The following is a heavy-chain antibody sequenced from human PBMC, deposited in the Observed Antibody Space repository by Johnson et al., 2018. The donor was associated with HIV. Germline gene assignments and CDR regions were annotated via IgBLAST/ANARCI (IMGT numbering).Heavy chain of an antibody. V-gene: IGHV3-53*01. J-gene: IGHJ3*02. D-gene: IGHD5-18*01. CDR2: IYSGGRT. CDR1: GFTVSSNY. CDR3: ARGRRIQLWLLADAFDI. Sequence: EVQLVESGGGLIQPGGSLRLSCAASGFTVSSNYMSWVRQAPGKGLEWVSVIYSGGRTYYADSVKGRFTISRDNSKNTPYLQMNSRRAEDTAVYYCARGRRIQLWLLADAFDIWGQGTMVTVSS.